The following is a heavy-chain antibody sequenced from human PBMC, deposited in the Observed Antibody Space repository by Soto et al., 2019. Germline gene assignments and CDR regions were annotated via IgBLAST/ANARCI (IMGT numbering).Heavy chain of an antibody. Sequence: GGSLRLSCAASGFTFSSYGMHWVRQAPGKGLEWVAVIWYDGSNKYYADSVKGRFTISRDNSKNTLYLQMNSLRAEDTAVYYCARDSRIAAAGYYFDYWGQGTLVTVSS. V-gene: IGHV3-33*01. CDR1: GFTFSSYG. D-gene: IGHD6-13*01. CDR2: IWYDGSNK. J-gene: IGHJ4*02. CDR3: ARDSRIAAAGYYFDY.